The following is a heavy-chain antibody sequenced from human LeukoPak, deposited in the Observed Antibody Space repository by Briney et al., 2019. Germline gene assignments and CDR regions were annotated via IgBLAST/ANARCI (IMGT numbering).Heavy chain of an antibody. V-gene: IGHV4-59*01. Sequence: SETLSPTCNVSGGSISSYYWSWIRQPPGKGLEWIGYIYYSGSTNYNPSLKSRVTISVDTSKNQFSLKLSSVTAADTAVYYCARGGQALGAFDIWGQGTMVTVSS. CDR2: IYYSGST. J-gene: IGHJ3*02. CDR3: ARGGQALGAFDI. CDR1: GGSISSYY. D-gene: IGHD7-27*01.